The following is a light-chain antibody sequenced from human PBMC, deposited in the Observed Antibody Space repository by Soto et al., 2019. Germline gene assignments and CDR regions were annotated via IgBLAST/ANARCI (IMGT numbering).Light chain of an antibody. Sequence: EILMTQAPCTLSLSPGESATLSCRASQSVSSSSLAWYQQNPGQAPRLLIYGASSRATGIPDRFSGSGSGTDFTLTISRLEPEDFAVYYCQQYGTSPITFGQGTRLEI. CDR1: QSVSSSS. CDR2: GAS. J-gene: IGKJ5*01. V-gene: IGKV3-20*01. CDR3: QQYGTSPIT.